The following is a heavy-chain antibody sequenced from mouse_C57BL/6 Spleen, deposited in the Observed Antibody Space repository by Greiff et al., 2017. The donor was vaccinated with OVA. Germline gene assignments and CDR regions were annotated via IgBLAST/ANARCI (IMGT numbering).Heavy chain of an antibody. J-gene: IGHJ4*01. V-gene: IGHV10-1*01. D-gene: IGHD2-4*01. CDR2: IRSKSNNYAT. CDR1: GFSFNTYA. CDR3: VRYYDYEDAMDY. Sequence: EVQLVESGGGLVQPKGSLKLSCAASGFSFNTYAMNWVRQAPGKGLEWVARIRSKSNNYATYYADSVKDRFTISRDDSESMLYLQMNNLKAEDTAMYYWVRYYDYEDAMDYWGQGTSVTVSS.